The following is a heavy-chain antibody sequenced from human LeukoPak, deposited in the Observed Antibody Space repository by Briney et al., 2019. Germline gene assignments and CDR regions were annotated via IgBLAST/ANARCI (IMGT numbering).Heavy chain of an antibody. CDR1: GFTFSSYW. CDR3: AREGYGPYDAFDI. D-gene: IGHD5-12*01. CDR2: IKQDGSEK. J-gene: IGHJ3*02. V-gene: IGHV3-7*05. Sequence: PGGSLRLSCAASGFTFSSYWMSWVRQAPGKGLEWEANIKQDGSEKHYVDSVKGRFTISRDNAKNSLYLQMNSLRAEDTAVYYCAREGYGPYDAFDIWGQGTMVTVSS.